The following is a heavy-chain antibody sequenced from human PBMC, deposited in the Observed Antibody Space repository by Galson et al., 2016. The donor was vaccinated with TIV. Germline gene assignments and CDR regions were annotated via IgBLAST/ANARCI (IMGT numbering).Heavy chain of an antibody. CDR1: GFTVSDNF. V-gene: IGHV3-66*02. Sequence: SLRLSCAASGFTVSDNFMTWVRQAPGRGLEWVSLISAGGTTSYADSVQGRFTVSRDGSENTLYLQMSSLRPGDTAVYYCARERRYCGNNCYLYYYYGMDVWGQGTTVTVS. D-gene: IGHD2-21*02. J-gene: IGHJ6*02. CDR2: ISAGGTT. CDR3: ARERRYCGNNCYLYYYYGMDV.